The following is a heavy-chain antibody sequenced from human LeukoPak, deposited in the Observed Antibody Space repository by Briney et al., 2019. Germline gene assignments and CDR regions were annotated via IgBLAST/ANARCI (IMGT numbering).Heavy chain of an antibody. V-gene: IGHV5-10-1*01. D-gene: IGHD2-2*01. CDR1: GYSFTSYW. CDR2: IDPSDSYT. CDR3: ARHPDIVVVPADDWFDP. Sequence: GESLKISCKGSGYSFTSYWISWERRMPGKGLEWMGRIDPSDSYTNYSPPFQGHVTISADKSISTAYLQWSSLKASDTAMYYCARHPDIVVVPADDWFDPWGQGTLVTVSS. J-gene: IGHJ5*02.